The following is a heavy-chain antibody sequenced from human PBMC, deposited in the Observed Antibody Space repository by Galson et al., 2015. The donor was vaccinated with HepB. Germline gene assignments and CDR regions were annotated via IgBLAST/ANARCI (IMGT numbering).Heavy chain of an antibody. J-gene: IGHJ4*02. Sequence: SLRLSCAASGFTFSRYAIHWARQAPGKGLEWVAIISYDGSNKNYGDSVKGRFTISRDNSRNTLYVQMNSLRAEDTAVYYCAKADVAYSSSSAGFDYWGQGALVTVSS. CDR1: GFTFSRYA. D-gene: IGHD6-6*01. CDR3: AKADVAYSSSSAGFDY. V-gene: IGHV3-30*18. CDR2: ISYDGSNK.